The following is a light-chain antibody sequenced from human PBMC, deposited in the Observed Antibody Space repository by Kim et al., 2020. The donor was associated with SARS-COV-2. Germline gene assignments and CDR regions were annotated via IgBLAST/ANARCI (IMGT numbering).Light chain of an antibody. CDR1: QSISTW. CDR2: RTS. V-gene: IGKV1-5*03. J-gene: IGKJ1*01. CDR3: QQYNTYPWT. Sequence: ASVGDRVTITCRASQSISTWLAWYQQRQGIAPKVLIYRTSDLGGGVPSRFSGSVSGTEFTLTISSLQPDDFATYYCQQYNTYPWTFGQGTKVEIK.